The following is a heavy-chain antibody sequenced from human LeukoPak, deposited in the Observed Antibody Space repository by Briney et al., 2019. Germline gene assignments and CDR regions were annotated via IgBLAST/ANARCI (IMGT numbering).Heavy chain of an antibody. CDR3: AKDKFSPILGILHY. Sequence: GGSLRLSCAASGFTFSSYAMSWVRQAPGKGLEWVSAISGSGGSTYYADSVKGRFTISGDNSKNTLYLQMNSLRAEDTAVYYCAKDKFSPILGILHYWGQGTLVTVSS. V-gene: IGHV3-23*01. CDR1: GFTFSSYA. J-gene: IGHJ4*02. CDR2: ISGSGGST. D-gene: IGHD1-26*01.